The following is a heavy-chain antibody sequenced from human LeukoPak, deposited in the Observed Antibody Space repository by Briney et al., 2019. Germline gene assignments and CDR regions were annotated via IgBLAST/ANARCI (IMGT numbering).Heavy chain of an antibody. CDR3: ARELNWNLDY. D-gene: IGHD1-1*01. CDR2: ITSSGSTI. CDR1: GFTFSDYY. J-gene: IGHJ4*02. V-gene: IGHV3-11*04. Sequence: GGSLRLSCTASGFTFSDYYMNWIRQAPGKGLEWVSYITSSGSTIYYADSVKGRFTISRDNAKNSLYLQMNSLRAEDTAVYYCARELNWNLDYWGQGTLVTVSS.